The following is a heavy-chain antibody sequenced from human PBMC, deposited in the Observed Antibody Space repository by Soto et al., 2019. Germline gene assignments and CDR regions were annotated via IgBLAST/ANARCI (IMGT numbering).Heavy chain of an antibody. Sequence: QVHLVQSGAEVKKPGASVKVSCKASGYTFTDYYLNWVRQAPGQGLVWMGWIDPNSGDTNYAQVFQGRVTMTRDTSTSTVYMEVSSLRSDDTAMFYCARIGRTSAFDMWGPGTLVTVSS. J-gene: IGHJ3*02. V-gene: IGHV1-2*02. D-gene: IGHD1-1*01. CDR3: ARIGRTSAFDM. CDR2: IDPNSGDT. CDR1: GYTFTDYY.